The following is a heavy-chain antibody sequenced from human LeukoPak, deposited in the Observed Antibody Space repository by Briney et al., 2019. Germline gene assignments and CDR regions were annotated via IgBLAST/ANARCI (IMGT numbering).Heavy chain of an antibody. CDR3: ARLYRDVTTFDY. CDR1: GFTLSTSW. V-gene: IGHV3-7*01. Sequence: GGSLRLSCTASGFTLSTSWMSWARQAPGRGLEWVASINQDGSLKHYVDSVKGRFTISRDNVQNSLYLQMNSLRAEDTAVYYCARLYRDVTTFDYWGQGTLVTVSS. J-gene: IGHJ4*02. D-gene: IGHD4-17*01. CDR2: INQDGSLK.